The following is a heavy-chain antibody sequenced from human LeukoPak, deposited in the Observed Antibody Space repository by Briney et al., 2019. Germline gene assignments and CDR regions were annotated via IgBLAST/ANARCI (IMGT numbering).Heavy chain of an antibody. CDR3: AREVVADPFDY. J-gene: IGHJ4*02. D-gene: IGHD2-15*01. Sequence: SVKVSCKASGGTFSSYTISWVRQAPGQGLEWMGRIIPILGIANYAQKFQGRVTITAVKSTSTAYMELSSLRSEDTAVYYCAREVVADPFDYWGQGTLVTVSS. V-gene: IGHV1-69*04. CDR2: IIPILGIA. CDR1: GGTFSSYT.